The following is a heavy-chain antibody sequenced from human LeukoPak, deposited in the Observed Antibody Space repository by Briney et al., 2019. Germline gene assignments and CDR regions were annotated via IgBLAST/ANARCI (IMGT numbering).Heavy chain of an antibody. CDR1: GYTFTGYY. J-gene: IGHJ4*02. Sequence: ASVKVSCKASGYTFTGYYMHWVRQAPGQGLEWMGRINPNSGGTNYAQKFQGRVTMTRDTSISTAYMELSRLRSDDTAVYYCARGAKAYYYDSRENYGGRGPLVTVSS. V-gene: IGHV1-2*06. D-gene: IGHD3-22*01. CDR3: ARGAKAYYYDSRENY. CDR2: INPNSGGT.